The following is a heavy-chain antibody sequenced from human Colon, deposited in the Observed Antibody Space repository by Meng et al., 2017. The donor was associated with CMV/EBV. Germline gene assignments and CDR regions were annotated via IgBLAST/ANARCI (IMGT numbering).Heavy chain of an antibody. CDR2: IKEDGSET. D-gene: IGHD2-21*01. CDR1: GFLISSYG. V-gene: IGHV3-7*04. J-gene: IGHJ4*02. CDR3: VRGHIGLLY. Sequence: GESLKISCEASGFLISSYGMHWVRQVPGKGLEWVANIKEDGSETHYVDSVKGRFTISRDNAKNSLYLQMNSLRGEDTAIYYCVRGHIGLLYWGQGTLVTVSS.